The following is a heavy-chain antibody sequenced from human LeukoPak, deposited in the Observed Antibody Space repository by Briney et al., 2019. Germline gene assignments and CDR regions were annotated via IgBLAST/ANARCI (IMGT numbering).Heavy chain of an antibody. J-gene: IGHJ4*02. Sequence: GGSLRLSCAASGFTFSSYAMSWVRQAPGKGLEWVSAISGSGGSTYYADSVKGRFTISRDNSKNTLYLQMNSLRAEDTAVYYCAKGQTAFYCSGGSCYSDYWGQGTLVTVSS. CDR3: AKGQTAFYCSGGSCYSDY. D-gene: IGHD2-15*01. CDR1: GFTFSSYA. CDR2: ISGSGGST. V-gene: IGHV3-23*01.